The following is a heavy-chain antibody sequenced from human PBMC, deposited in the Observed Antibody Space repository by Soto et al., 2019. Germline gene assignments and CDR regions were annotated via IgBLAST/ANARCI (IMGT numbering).Heavy chain of an antibody. D-gene: IGHD1-20*01. Sequence: ETRSITGAVSVCSVSVSYYYWGWLRHSPGKGPECIGSVFYTGFTAYNPSLESRVSVSVDTSKNQFSLKVSGVSAADTAVYYCATSQKGYNWNYFDHWGQGALVTVSS. J-gene: IGHJ4*02. V-gene: IGHV4-39*01. CDR3: ATSQKGYNWNYFDH. CDR1: VCSVSVSYYY. CDR2: VFYTGFT.